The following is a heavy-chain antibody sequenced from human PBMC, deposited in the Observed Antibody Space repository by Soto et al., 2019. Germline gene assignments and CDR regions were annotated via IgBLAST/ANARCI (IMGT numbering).Heavy chain of an antibody. D-gene: IGHD2-8*01. CDR2: ISSRSSTI. J-gene: IGHJ4*02. CDR3: ASGTNGAFFVY. V-gene: IGHV3-11*01. CDR1: GFTFSDYY. Sequence: QVQLVESGGGLVKPGGSLRLSCAASGFTFSDYYMSWIRQAPGKGLEWVSYISSRSSTIFYADSVKGRFTISRDNVKNSLYLQMTSLRAEDTAVYYCASGTNGAFFVYWGQEILVTVSS.